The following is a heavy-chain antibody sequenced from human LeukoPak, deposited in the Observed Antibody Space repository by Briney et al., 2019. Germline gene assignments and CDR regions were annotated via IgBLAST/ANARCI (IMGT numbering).Heavy chain of an antibody. V-gene: IGHV3-7*01. J-gene: IGHJ4*02. CDR3: ASGYSSSWYTGGYFDY. D-gene: IGHD6-13*01. CDR2: IKQDGSEK. Sequence: GGSLRLSCAASGFTFSSYWMSWVRQAPGKGLEWVANIKQDGSEKYYVDSVKGRFTISRDNAKNSLYLQMNSLRAEDTAVYYCASGYSSSWYTGGYFDYWGQGTLVTVSS. CDR1: GFTFSSYW.